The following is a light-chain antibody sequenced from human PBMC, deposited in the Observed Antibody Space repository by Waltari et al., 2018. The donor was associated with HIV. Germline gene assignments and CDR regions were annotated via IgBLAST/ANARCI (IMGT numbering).Light chain of an antibody. CDR2: AAS. CDR3: HQHSNRPIT. V-gene: IGKV3-11*01. CDR1: QHSSSY. J-gene: IGKJ4*01. Sequence: LFTPSPANLSSSPGVIATPNVRASQHSSSYLAWYQQKPGQAPRLLSYAASNRATGIPARFNGSGSGTDFTLTISSLEPEDLAVYYCHQHSNRPITVGGGTRVEIK.